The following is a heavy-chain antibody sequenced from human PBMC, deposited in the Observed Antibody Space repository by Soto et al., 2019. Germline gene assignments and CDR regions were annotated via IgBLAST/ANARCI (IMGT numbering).Heavy chain of an antibody. J-gene: IGHJ5*02. V-gene: IGHV2-5*01. CDR2: IYWNDDK. Sequence: QITLKESGPTLVKPTQTLTLTCTFSGFSLSTSGVGVGWIRQPPGKALEWLALIYWNDDKRYSPSLKSRLTITKDTAKNQVVLTMTNMDPVDTATYYCAHSRGYYGPNWFDPWGQGTLVTVSS. CDR1: GFSLSTSGVG. CDR3: AHSRGYYGPNWFDP. D-gene: IGHD3-10*01.